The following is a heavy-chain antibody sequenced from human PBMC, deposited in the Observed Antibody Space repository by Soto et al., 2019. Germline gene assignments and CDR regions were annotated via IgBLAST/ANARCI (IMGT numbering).Heavy chain of an antibody. V-gene: IGHV3-30-3*01. CDR3: ARERYYYDSSGYYSRNWFDP. CDR2: ISYDGSNK. D-gene: IGHD3-22*01. J-gene: IGHJ5*02. Sequence: GSLLLSCTASGFAFSSYAMHWVRQAPGKGLEWVAVISYDGSNKYYADSVKGRFTISRDNSKNTLYLQMNSLRAEDTAVYYCARERYYYDSSGYYSRNWFDPWGQGTLVTVYS. CDR1: GFAFSSYA.